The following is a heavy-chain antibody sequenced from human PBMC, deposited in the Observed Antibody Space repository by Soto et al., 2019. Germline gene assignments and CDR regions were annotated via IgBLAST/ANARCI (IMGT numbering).Heavy chain of an antibody. Sequence: PGGSLRLSCAASGFTFSSYAMSWVRQAPGKGLEWVSAFSGSGGSTYYADSVKGRFTISRGNSKNTLYLQMNSLRDEDTAVYYCAKDIDYYDSASDYWGQGTLVTVAS. CDR3: AKDIDYYDSASDY. J-gene: IGHJ4*02. V-gene: IGHV3-23*01. CDR2: FSGSGGST. D-gene: IGHD3-22*01. CDR1: GFTFSSYA.